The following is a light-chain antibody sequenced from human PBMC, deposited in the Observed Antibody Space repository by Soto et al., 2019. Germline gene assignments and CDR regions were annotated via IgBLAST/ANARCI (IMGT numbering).Light chain of an antibody. CDR2: GVY. CDR3: SSFTNNNTPHVV. V-gene: IGLV2-14*01. Sequence: QSALTQPASVSGSPGQSITISCTGTDSDVGGYNYASWYQQHPGKAPKLMIYGVYNRPSGVSNRFSGSKSGNTASLTISGLQAEDEADYYCSSFTNNNTPHVVFGGGTKLTVL. J-gene: IGLJ2*01. CDR1: DSDVGGYNY.